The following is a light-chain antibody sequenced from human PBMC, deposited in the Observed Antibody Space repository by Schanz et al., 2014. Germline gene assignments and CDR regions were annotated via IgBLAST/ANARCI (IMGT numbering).Light chain of an antibody. CDR3: SSYTYSSALGV. J-gene: IGLJ3*02. Sequence: QSALTQPASVSGSPGQSITISCTGTSSDVGSYNLVSWYQQHPGKAPKLMIYDVSNRPAGVSNRFSGSKSGNTASLTISGLQAEDEADYYCSSYTYSSALGVFGGGTKLTVL. V-gene: IGLV2-14*02. CDR1: SSDVGSYNL. CDR2: DVS.